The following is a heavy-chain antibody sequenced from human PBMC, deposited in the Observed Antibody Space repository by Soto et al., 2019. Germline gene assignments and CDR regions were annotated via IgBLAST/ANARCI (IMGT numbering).Heavy chain of an antibody. CDR1: GYTFTGYY. Sequence: ASVKVSCKASGYTFTGYYMHWVRQAPGQGLEWMGWINPNSGGTNYAQKFQGWVTMTRDTSISTAYMELSRLRSEDTAVYYCARGNDIRPGDVRFDPWGQGTLVTVSS. CDR2: INPNSGGT. V-gene: IGHV1-2*04. CDR3: ARGNDIRPGDVRFDP. J-gene: IGHJ5*02. D-gene: IGHD3-9*01.